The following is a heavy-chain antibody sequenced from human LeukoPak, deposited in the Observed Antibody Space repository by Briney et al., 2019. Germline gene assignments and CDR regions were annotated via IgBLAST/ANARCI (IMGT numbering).Heavy chain of an antibody. V-gene: IGHV2-5*02. Sequence: ESGPTLVKPTPPLTLTCTFSGFSFSTSGVGVGWIRQPPGKALEWLAVIYCDEDKSYSPSLKSRLTITKDTSKNQVVLTMTNMDPVDTATYYCARSPYYDILTGSRGTFDYWGRGILVTVSS. CDR2: IYCDEDK. J-gene: IGHJ4*02. CDR3: ARSPYYDILTGSRGTFDY. D-gene: IGHD3-9*01. CDR1: GFSFSTSGVG.